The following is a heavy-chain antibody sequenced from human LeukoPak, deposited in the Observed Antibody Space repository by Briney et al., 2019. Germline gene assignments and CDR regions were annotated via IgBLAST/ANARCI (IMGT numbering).Heavy chain of an antibody. CDR1: GGSFSGYY. D-gene: IGHD3-10*01. V-gene: IGHV4-31*11. Sequence: SETLSLTCAVYGGSFSGYYWSWIRQHPGKGLEWIGYIYYSGSTYYNPSLKSRVTISVDTSKNQFSLKLSSVTAADTAVYYCARSGRDNYYYYGMDVWGQGTTVTVSS. J-gene: IGHJ6*02. CDR3: ARSGRDNYYYYGMDV. CDR2: IYYSGST.